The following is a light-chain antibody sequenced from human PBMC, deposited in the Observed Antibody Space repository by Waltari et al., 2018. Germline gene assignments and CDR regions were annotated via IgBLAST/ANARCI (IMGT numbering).Light chain of an antibody. J-gene: IGLJ2*01. Sequence: QSVLTQPPSVSGAPGQRVTISCTGSSSNIGAGYDVHWYQQLPGTAPKLLIYGNSNRPSVVPDRVSGSKSGTSASLAITGLQAEDEADYYCQSYDSSLSVVFGGGTKLTVL. V-gene: IGLV1-40*01. CDR2: GNS. CDR1: SSNIGAGYD. CDR3: QSYDSSLSVV.